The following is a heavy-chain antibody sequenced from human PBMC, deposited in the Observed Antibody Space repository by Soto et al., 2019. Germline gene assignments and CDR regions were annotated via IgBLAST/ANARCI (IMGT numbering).Heavy chain of an antibody. J-gene: IGHJ6*02. D-gene: IGHD3-10*01. CDR2: INHSGSS. Sequence: PSETLSLTCTVSGGSFRGYYWGRVRQPPGKGLEWIGEINHSGSSNYHPSLKSRVTISVATSKNQFSLTVNSVTPADTAVYYCARGEITLLGGMDVWGQGTTVTVSS. V-gene: IGHV4-34*01. CDR3: ARGEITLLGGMDV. CDR1: GGSFRGYY.